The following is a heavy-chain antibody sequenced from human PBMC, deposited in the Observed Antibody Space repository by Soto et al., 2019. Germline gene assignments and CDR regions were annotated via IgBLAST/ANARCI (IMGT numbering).Heavy chain of an antibody. V-gene: IGHV5-51*01. CDR1: GYSFTSYW. D-gene: IGHD6-13*01. CDR2: IYPGDSDT. CDR3: ARGRRESLSAAASDY. Sequence: PGESLKISCKGSGYSFTSYWIGWVRQMPGKGLEWMGIIYPGDSDTRYSPSFQGQVTISADRSISTAYLQWSSLKASDTAMYYCARGRRESLSAAASDYWGQGTLVTVSS. J-gene: IGHJ4*02.